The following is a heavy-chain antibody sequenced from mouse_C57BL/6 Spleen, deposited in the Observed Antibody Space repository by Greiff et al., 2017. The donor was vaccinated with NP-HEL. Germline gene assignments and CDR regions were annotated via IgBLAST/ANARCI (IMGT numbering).Heavy chain of an antibody. Sequence: VQLQQSGPELVKPGASVKLSCKASGYTFTDYYMNWVKQSHGQSLEWIGDINPNNGGTSYNQKFKGKATLTVDKSSSTAYMELRSLTSEDSAVYYCARDDVFAYWGQGTLVTVSA. CDR3: ARDDVFAY. D-gene: IGHD2-12*01. CDR2: INPNNGGT. V-gene: IGHV1-26*01. J-gene: IGHJ3*01. CDR1: GYTFTDYY.